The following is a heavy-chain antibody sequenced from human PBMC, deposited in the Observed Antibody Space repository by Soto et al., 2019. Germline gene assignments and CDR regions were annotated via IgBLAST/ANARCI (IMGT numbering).Heavy chain of an antibody. CDR3: ARNVGSSGSSRCFDT. D-gene: IGHD4-17*01. CDR2: IWYDGTTT. V-gene: IGHV3-33*01. J-gene: IGHJ5*02. Sequence: QVQLVESGGGVVQPGRSLTLSCVASGFTLSNYGMHWVRQAPGKGLEWVAVIWYDGTTTYYADSVKGRFSISRDNSKNALFLQLSSLRAEDTAVYYCARNVGSSGSSRCFDTWGQGTLVTVSS. CDR1: GFTLSNYG.